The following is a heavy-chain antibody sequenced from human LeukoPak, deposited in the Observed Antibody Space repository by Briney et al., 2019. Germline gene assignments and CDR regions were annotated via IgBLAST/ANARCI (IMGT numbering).Heavy chain of an antibody. CDR3: ASTLAVAGPGDVDY. CDR2: ISSSGSTI. J-gene: IGHJ4*02. Sequence: GGSLRLSCAASGFTFSSYAMNWVRQAPGKGLEWVSYISSSGSTIYYADSVKGRFTISRGNAKNSLYLQMNSLRAEDTAVYYCASTLAVAGPGDVDYWGQGTLVTVSS. D-gene: IGHD6-19*01. CDR1: GFTFSSYA. V-gene: IGHV3-48*03.